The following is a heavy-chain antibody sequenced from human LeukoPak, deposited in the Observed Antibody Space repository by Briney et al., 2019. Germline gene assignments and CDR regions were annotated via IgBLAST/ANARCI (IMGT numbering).Heavy chain of an antibody. J-gene: IGHJ4*02. CDR2: IYYSGST. Sequence: RPSETLSLTCTVSGGSISSSSYYWGWIRQPPGKGLEWIGSIYYSGSTYYNPPLKSRVTISVGASKNQFSLKLSSVTAADTAVYYCARRGHYGDYYFDYWGQGTLVTVSS. CDR1: GGSISSSSYY. V-gene: IGHV4-39*01. D-gene: IGHD4-17*01. CDR3: ARRGHYGDYYFDY.